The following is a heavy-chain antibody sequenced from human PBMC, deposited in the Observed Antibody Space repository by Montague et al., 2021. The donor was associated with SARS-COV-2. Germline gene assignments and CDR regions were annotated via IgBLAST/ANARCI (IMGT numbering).Heavy chain of an antibody. Sequence: SETLSPTCSVSGGSISSYYWSWIRQSPGKGLEWIGYIFHSGLTDYNPSLKSRVTISVDMSKNQFSLQLNSVTAADSAVYYCARTEYNWNDWFDPWGQGTLVTVSS. CDR3: ARTEYNWNDWFDP. CDR1: GGSISSYY. D-gene: IGHD1-20*01. CDR2: IFHSGLT. V-gene: IGHV4-59*13. J-gene: IGHJ5*02.